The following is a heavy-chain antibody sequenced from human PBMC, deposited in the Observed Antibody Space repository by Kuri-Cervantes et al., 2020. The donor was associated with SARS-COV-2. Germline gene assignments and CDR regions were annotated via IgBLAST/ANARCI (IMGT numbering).Heavy chain of an antibody. CDR2: FDPEEGET. V-gene: IGHV1-24*01. D-gene: IGHD6-19*01. J-gene: IGHJ6*02. Sequence: ASVKVSCKVSGYTLTELSMHWVRQAPGKGLEWMGGFDPEEGETIYAQKFQGRVTMTEDTSTDTAYMELSSLRSEDTAVYYCARDRGSSGWSWVYYYYGMDVWGQGTTVTVSS. CDR1: GYTLTELS. CDR3: ARDRGSSGWSWVYYYYGMDV.